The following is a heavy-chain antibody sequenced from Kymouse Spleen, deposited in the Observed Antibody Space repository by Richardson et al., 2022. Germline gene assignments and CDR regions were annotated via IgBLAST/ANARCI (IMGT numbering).Heavy chain of an antibody. CDR3: ARDMVERRDYYYYGMDV. D-gene: IGHD1-1*01,IGHD1-20*01. CDR1: GGSFSGYY. CDR2: INHSGST. V-gene: IGHV4-34*01. J-gene: IGHJ6*02. Sequence: QVQLQQWGAGLLKPSETLSLTCAVYGGSFSGYYWSWIRQPPGKGLEWIGEINHSGSTNYNPSLKSRVTISVDTSKNQFSLKLSSVTAADTAVYYCARDMVERRDYYYYGMDVWGQGTTVTVSS.